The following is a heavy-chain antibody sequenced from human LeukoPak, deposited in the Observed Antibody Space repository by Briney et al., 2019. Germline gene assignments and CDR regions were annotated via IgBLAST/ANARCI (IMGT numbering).Heavy chain of an antibody. CDR1: GYSFTSYW. CDR3: ARHVGAYYYDSSGYYYYYYYMDV. CDR2: IYPGDSDT. Sequence: GESLKISCKGSGYSFTSYWIGWVRQMPGKGLEWMGIIYPGDSDTRYSPSFQGQVTISADKSISTAYLQWSSLKASDTAMYYCARHVGAYYYDSSGYYYYYYYMDVWGKGTTVTVSS. J-gene: IGHJ6*03. V-gene: IGHV5-51*01. D-gene: IGHD3-22*01.